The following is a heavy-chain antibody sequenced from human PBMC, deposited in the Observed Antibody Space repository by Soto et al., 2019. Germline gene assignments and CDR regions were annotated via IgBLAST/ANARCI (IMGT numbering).Heavy chain of an antibody. Sequence: GESLKISCKGSGYSFTIYWNGWVRQMPGKGLEWMGIIYPGDSDTRYSPSFQGQVTISADKSISTAYLQWSSLKASDTAVYYCARENWNYGYYFDYWGQGTLVTVSS. J-gene: IGHJ4*02. CDR2: IYPGDSDT. CDR3: ARENWNYGYYFDY. CDR1: GYSFTIYW. D-gene: IGHD1-7*01. V-gene: IGHV5-51*01.